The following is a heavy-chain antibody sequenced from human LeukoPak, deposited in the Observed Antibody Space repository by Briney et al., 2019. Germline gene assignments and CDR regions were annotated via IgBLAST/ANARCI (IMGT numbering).Heavy chain of an antibody. V-gene: IGHV3-53*04. CDR3: ARVGYCSDTSCYTREYWFDP. J-gene: IGHJ5*02. CDR2: IYSGGST. Sequence: ETLSLTCTVSGGSISSYYWSWVRQAPGKGLEWVSVIYSGGSTYYADSVKGRFTISRHNSKNTLYLQMDSLRAEDTAVYYCARVGYCSDTSCYTREYWFDPWGQGTLVTVSS. CDR1: GGSISSYY. D-gene: IGHD2-2*02.